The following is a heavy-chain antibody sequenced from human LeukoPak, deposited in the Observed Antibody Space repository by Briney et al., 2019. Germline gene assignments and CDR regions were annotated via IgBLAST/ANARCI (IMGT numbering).Heavy chain of an antibody. CDR2: IYYSGST. CDR3: ASTGYSSGWPFDY. CDR1: GGSVSSGSYY. D-gene: IGHD6-19*01. Sequence: SETLSLTCTVSGGSVSSGSYYWSWIRQPPGKGLEWIGYIYYSGSTNYNPSLKSRVTISVDTSKNQFSLKLSSVTAADTAVYYYASTGYSSGWPFDYWGQGTLVTVSS. J-gene: IGHJ4*02. V-gene: IGHV4-61*01.